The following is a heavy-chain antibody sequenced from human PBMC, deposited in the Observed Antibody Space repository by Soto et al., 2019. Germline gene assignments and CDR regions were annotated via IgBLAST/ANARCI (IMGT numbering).Heavy chain of an antibody. V-gene: IGHV5-10-1*01. CDR1: GYSFTSYW. D-gene: IGHD2-8*01. J-gene: IGHJ6*02. CDR2: IDPSDSYT. Sequence: GESLKISCKGSGYSFTSYWISWVRQMPGKGLEGMGRIDPSDSYTNYSPSFQGHVTISADKSISTAYLQWSRLKASDTAMYYFARGDCTNGVCYRGYYYYGMDVWGQGTTVTVSS. CDR3: ARGDCTNGVCYRGYYYYGMDV.